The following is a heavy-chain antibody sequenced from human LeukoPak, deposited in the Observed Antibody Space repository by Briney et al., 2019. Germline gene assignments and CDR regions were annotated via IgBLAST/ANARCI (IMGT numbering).Heavy chain of an antibody. CDR3: ARGSGGTTVVTPYYFDY. V-gene: IGHV4-34*01. J-gene: IGHJ4*02. D-gene: IGHD4-23*01. CDR2: INHSGST. CDR1: GGSLSGYY. Sequence: PSETLSLTCAVYGGSLSGYYWSWIRQPPGKGLEWIGEINHSGSTNYNPSLKSRVTISVDTSKNQFSLKLSSVTAADTAVYYCARGSGGTTVVTPYYFDYWGQGTLVTVSS.